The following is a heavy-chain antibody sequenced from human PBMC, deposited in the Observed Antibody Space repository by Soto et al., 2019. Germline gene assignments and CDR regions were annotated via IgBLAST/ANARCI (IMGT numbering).Heavy chain of an antibody. V-gene: IGHV3-11*01. CDR2: ISSSSKTI. CDR1: GFTFSDYY. D-gene: IGHD3-22*01. J-gene: IGHJ3*02. Sequence: QVQLVESGGGLVNPGESLRLSCAASGFTFSDYYMTWIRQPPGKGLEWISYISSSSKTIYYPDSVKGRFTISRDNAKNSLSLQMTSLRAEDTAVYYCARVRSIGYRDAFDIWGQGTMVTVS. CDR3: ARVRSIGYRDAFDI.